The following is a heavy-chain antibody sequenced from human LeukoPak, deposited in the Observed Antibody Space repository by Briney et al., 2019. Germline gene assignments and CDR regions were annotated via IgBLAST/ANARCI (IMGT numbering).Heavy chain of an antibody. V-gene: IGHV1-2*02. J-gene: IGHJ4*02. Sequence: ASVKVSCKASGYTFTGYYMHWVRQAPGQGLEWMGWINPSSGGTNYAQKFQGRVTMTRDTSISTAYMELSRLRSDDTAVYYCARDGISYDFWSGYCDYWGQGTLVTVSS. CDR1: GYTFTGYY. D-gene: IGHD3-3*01. CDR3: ARDGISYDFWSGYCDY. CDR2: INPSSGGT.